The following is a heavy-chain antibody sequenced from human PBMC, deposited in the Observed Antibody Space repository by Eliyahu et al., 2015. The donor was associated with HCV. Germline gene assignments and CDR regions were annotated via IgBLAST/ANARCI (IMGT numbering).Heavy chain of an antibody. V-gene: IGHV3-15*01. CDR1: GFTXSNAW. J-gene: IGHJ4*02. CDR2: NKSKTDGGTT. Sequence: EVQLVESGGGFVKPGGSLRLXXAASGFTXSNAWMXXVRQXPGKGLEWVGRNKSKTDGGTTDYAAPVKGRFTISRDDSKNTLYLQMNSLKTEDTAVYYCTTDKAGFWSGPTQYYFDYWGQGTLVTVSS. D-gene: IGHD3-3*01. CDR3: TTDKAGFWSGPTQYYFDY.